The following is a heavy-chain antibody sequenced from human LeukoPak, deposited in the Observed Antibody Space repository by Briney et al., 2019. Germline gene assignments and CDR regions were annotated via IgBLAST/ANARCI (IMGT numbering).Heavy chain of an antibody. Sequence: TSETLSLTCTVSGYSISSGYYWGWIRQPPGKGLEWIGSIYHSGSTYYNPSLKSRVTISVDTSKNQFSLKLSSVTAADTAVYYCARGPNWNEYYYYYMDVWGKGTTVTASS. V-gene: IGHV4-38-2*02. CDR1: GYSISSGYY. J-gene: IGHJ6*03. CDR3: ARGPNWNEYYYYYMDV. D-gene: IGHD1-1*01. CDR2: IYHSGST.